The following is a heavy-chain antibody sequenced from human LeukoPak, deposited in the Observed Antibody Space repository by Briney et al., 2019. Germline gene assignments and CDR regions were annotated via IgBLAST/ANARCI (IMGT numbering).Heavy chain of an antibody. CDR2: IYSDGTS. V-gene: IGHV3-53*01. CDR3: TKTGGPWD. D-gene: IGHD7-27*01. CDR1: GFTVSNSF. Sequence: GGSLRLPCAASGFTVSNSFMSWIRQAPGKGLEWVSVIYSDGTSYYADSVKARFSISRDNSKNSLYLQMNSLRVEDTAMYYCTKTGGPWDWGQGTLVTVSS. J-gene: IGHJ4*02.